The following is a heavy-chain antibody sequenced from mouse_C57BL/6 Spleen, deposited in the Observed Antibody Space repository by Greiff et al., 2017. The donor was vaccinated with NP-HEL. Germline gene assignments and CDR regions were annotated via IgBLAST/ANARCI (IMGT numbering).Heavy chain of an antibody. CDR3: ARPSMGWLSYYFDY. J-gene: IGHJ2*01. CDR2: INPSTGGT. Sequence: EVQLQESGPELVKPGASVKISCKASGYSFTGYYMNWVKQSPEKSLEWIGEINPSTGGTTYNQKFKAKATLTVDKSSSTAYMQLKSLTSEDSAVYYCARPSMGWLSYYFDYWGQGTTLTVSS. D-gene: IGHD2-3*01. V-gene: IGHV1-42*01. CDR1: GYSFTGYY.